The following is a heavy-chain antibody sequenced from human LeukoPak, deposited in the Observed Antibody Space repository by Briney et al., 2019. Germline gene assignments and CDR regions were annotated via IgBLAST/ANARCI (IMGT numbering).Heavy chain of an antibody. V-gene: IGHV3-33*01. D-gene: IGHD1-14*01. J-gene: IGHJ4*02. CDR2: IWYDASKK. CDR1: GFTFSNYG. CDR3: AATMSPSAERYYIDF. Sequence: PGGSLRLSCAASGFTFSNYGMHWVRQAPGKGLEWVAVIWYDASKKEYADSVKGRFTISRDNSKDMVYLQMNSLKTEDTAVYYCAATMSPSAERYYIDFWGQGTPVTASS.